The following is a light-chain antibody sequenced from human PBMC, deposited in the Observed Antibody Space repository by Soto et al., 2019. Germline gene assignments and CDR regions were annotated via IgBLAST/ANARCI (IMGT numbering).Light chain of an antibody. V-gene: IGLV2-23*02. CDR1: SSDVGSYNL. CDR3: CSYAGSPYV. Sequence: QCVLTRPASVSGSAGESITISCTGTSSDVGSYNLVSWYQQHPGKAPKLMIYEVSKRPSGVSNRFSGSKSGNTASLTISGLQAEDEADYYCCSYAGSPYVFGTGTKVTVL. CDR2: EVS. J-gene: IGLJ1*01.